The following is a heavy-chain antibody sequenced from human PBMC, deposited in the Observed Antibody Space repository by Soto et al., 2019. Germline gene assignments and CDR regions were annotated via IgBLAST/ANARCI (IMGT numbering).Heavy chain of an antibody. CDR1: GGTFGSYA. Sequence: QVQLVQSGAEVKKPGSSVKVSCKASGGTFGSYAISWVRQAPGQGLAWMGGIIPIPGTANYAQKFQGRVTIAASASTSTAYMELSSLRSEDTAVYYCARSQGSSTSLEIYYYYYYGMDVRGQGTTVTVSS. CDR2: IIPIPGTA. D-gene: IGHD2-2*01. J-gene: IGHJ6*02. V-gene: IGHV1-69*01. CDR3: ARSQGSSTSLEIYYYYYYGMDV.